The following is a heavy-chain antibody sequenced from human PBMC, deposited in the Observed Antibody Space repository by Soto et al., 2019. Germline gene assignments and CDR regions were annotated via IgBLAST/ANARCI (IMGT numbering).Heavy chain of an antibody. J-gene: IGHJ3*02. D-gene: IGHD2-15*01. Sequence: GASGKVSCKASGYTFTGWNMHWVRQAPGQGLEWMGWINPNSGGTNYAQKFQGRVTMTRDTSIRTAYMELSRLRSDDTALYYCARGLLSPGGGFDIWGQGTMVTVSS. CDR1: GYTFTGWN. CDR2: INPNSGGT. CDR3: ARGLLSPGGGFDI. V-gene: IGHV1-2*02.